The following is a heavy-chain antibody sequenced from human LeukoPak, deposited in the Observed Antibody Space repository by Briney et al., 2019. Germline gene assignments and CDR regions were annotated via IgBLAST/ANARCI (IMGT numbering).Heavy chain of an antibody. CDR2: IYYSGST. CDR3: ARYDFWSDY. V-gene: IGHV4-59*01. J-gene: IGHJ4*02. D-gene: IGHD3-3*01. CDR1: GGSIRSYY. Sequence: SETLSLTCTVSGGSIRSYYWSWIRQPPGKGLEWIGYIYYSGSTNYKPSLKSRVTISVDTSKNQFSLKLSSVTAADTAVYYCARYDFWSDYWGQGTLVTVSS.